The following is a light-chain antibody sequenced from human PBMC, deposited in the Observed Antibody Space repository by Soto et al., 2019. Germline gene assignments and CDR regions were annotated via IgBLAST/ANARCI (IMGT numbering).Light chain of an antibody. Sequence: DIQITQSPSSLSTSVGDRVTITCRTSQSVSTYLNWYQQRPGKAPKLLIYAASSLESGVPSRFSGSGSGTDFTLTIRSLQPEDFATYYFQEGSTHLTSGGGTRVEIK. CDR1: QSVSTY. J-gene: IGKJ4*02. CDR2: AAS. CDR3: QEGSTHLT. V-gene: IGKV1-39*01.